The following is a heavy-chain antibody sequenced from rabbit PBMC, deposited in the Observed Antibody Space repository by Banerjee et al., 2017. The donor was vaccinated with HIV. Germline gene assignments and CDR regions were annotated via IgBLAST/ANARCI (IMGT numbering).Heavy chain of an antibody. V-gene: IGHV1S45*01. Sequence: QEQLVESRGGLVKPGGSLTLTCKASGFSFSSSYDMCWVRQAPGKGLELIACIYTGSSGSTEYASWAKGRFTISKTSSTTVTLQMTSLTAADTATYFCARDLAGVIGWNFGLWGQGTLVTVS. CDR2: IYTGSSGST. J-gene: IGHJ3*01. CDR3: ARDLAGVIGWNFGL. CDR1: GFSFSSSYD. D-gene: IGHD4-1*01.